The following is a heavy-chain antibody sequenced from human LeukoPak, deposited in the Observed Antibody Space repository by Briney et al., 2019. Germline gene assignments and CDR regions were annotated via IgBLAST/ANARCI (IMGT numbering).Heavy chain of an antibody. V-gene: IGHV4-31*03. Sequence: SETLSLTCTVSGGSFSSGGYYWSRLLQHPGKGLEWIGYIYYSGTTYYNPSLRSRVTISLDTSKNQFSLKLSSVTAAYTAVYYCARDWSNYFDYWGQGTLVTVSS. CDR3: ARDWSNYFDY. CDR2: IYYSGTT. CDR1: GGSFSSGGYY. J-gene: IGHJ4*02.